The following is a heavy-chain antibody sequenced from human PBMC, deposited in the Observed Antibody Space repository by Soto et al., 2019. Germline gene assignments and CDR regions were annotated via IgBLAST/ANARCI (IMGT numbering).Heavy chain of an antibody. J-gene: IGHJ6*02. CDR1: GYTFTSYG. V-gene: IGHV1-18*01. CDR3: ARDLLSQGIAAAGTLLYYYGMDV. Sequence: ASVKVSCKASGYTFTSYGISWVRQAPGQGLEWMGWISAYNGNTNYAQKLQGRVTMTTDTSTSTAYMELRSLRSEDTAVYYCARDLLSQGIAAAGTLLYYYGMDVWGQGTTVTVSS. D-gene: IGHD6-13*01. CDR2: ISAYNGNT.